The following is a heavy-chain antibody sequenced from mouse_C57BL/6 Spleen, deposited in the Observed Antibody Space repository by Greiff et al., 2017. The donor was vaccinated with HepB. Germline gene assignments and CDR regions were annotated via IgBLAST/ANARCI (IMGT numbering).Heavy chain of an antibody. V-gene: IGHV1-50*01. CDR2: IDPSDSYT. J-gene: IGHJ2*01. D-gene: IGHD1-1*01. CDR1: GYTFTSYW. Sequence: VQLQQPGAELVKPGASVKLSCKASGYTFTSYWMQWVKQRPGQGLEWIGEIDPSDSYTNYNQKFKGKATLTVDTSSSTAYMQLSSLTSEDSAVYYCARGGVITTVVAYYFDYWGQGTTLTVSS. CDR3: ARGGVITTVVAYYFDY.